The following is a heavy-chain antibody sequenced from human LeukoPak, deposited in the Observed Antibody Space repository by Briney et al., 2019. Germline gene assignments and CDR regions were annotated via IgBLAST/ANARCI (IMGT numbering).Heavy chain of an antibody. V-gene: IGHV3-30-3*01. CDR1: GFTFNRDW. Sequence: SGGSLRLSCAASGFTFNRDWTAWVRQAPGKGLEWVAVISYDGSNEYYADSVKGRFTISRDNSKNTLYMQMNSLRAEDTAVYYCARPWYGDSHGHYYYGMDVWGQGTTVTVSS. J-gene: IGHJ6*02. CDR2: ISYDGSNE. D-gene: IGHD4-17*01. CDR3: ARPWYGDSHGHYYYGMDV.